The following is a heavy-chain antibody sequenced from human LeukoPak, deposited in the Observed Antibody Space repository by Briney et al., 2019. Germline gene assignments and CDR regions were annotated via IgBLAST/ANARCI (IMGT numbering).Heavy chain of an antibody. CDR3: ARGGYYYGSGSYYKLRWFDP. Sequence: PSETLSLTCAVYGGSFGGYYWSWIRQPPGKGLEWIGEINHSGSTNYNPSLKSRVTISVDTSKNQFSLKLSPVTAADTAVYYCARGGYYYGSGSYYKLRWFDPWGQGTLVTVSS. D-gene: IGHD3-10*01. J-gene: IGHJ5*02. CDR2: INHSGST. CDR1: GGSFGGYY. V-gene: IGHV4-34*01.